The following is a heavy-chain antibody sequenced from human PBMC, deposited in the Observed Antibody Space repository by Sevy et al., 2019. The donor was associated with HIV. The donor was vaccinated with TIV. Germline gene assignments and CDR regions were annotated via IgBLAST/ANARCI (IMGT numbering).Heavy chain of an antibody. J-gene: IGHJ6*02. V-gene: IGHV3-30*02. CDR2: RRYDGSNK. CDR1: GFTFSTYD. CDR3: ARGRKTTQEWLEELDYYYGMDV. Sequence: GGSLRLSCAASGFTFSTYDMHWVRLAPGKGLEWVACRRYDGSNKDYADSVRGRFSISRDNSKSALYLQLNSLRAEVTAVYYCARGRKTTQEWLEELDYYYGMDVWGQGTTVTVSS. D-gene: IGHD2-8*01.